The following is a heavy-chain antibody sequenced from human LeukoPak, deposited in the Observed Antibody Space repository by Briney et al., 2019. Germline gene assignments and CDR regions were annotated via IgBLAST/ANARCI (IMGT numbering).Heavy chain of an antibody. Sequence: PGGSLRLSCAASGFTFSSYAMHWVRQAPGKGLEWVAVISYDGSNKYYADSVKGRFTISRDNSKNTLYLQMNSLRAEDTAVYYCARVNYDILTGYDPYYFDYWGQGTLVTVS. CDR3: ARVNYDILTGYDPYYFDY. V-gene: IGHV3-30-3*01. D-gene: IGHD3-9*01. CDR1: GFTFSSYA. CDR2: ISYDGSNK. J-gene: IGHJ4*02.